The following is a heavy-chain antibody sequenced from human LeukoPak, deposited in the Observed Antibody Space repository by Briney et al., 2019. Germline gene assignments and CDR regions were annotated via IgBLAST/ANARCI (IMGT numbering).Heavy chain of an antibody. CDR1: GGSFSNYY. CDR2: INHVGST. D-gene: IGHD7-27*01. CDR3: ALAGDFDY. Sequence: PSETLSLTCAVYGGSFSNYYWSWIRQPPGKGLEWIGEINHVGSTNYNPSLKGRVTMSVDTSKTQFSLRLSSVTAADTAVYYCALAGDFDYWGQGTLVTVSS. J-gene: IGHJ4*02. V-gene: IGHV4-34*01.